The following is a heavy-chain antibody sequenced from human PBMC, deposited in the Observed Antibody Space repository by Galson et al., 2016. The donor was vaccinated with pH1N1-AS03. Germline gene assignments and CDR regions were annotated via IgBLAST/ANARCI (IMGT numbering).Heavy chain of an antibody. V-gene: IGHV3-74*01. CDR3: ATGRGYYYEY. Sequence: SLRLSCAASGFTFSNLWMHWVRQGPGKGLVWVARVNGDGSSTTYADSVKGRFTIPRDNAKNTVYLQMISLRAEDTAVYYCATGRGYYYEYWGQGTLVTVSS. CDR1: GFTFSNLW. CDR2: VNGDGSST. J-gene: IGHJ4*02. D-gene: IGHD3-10*01.